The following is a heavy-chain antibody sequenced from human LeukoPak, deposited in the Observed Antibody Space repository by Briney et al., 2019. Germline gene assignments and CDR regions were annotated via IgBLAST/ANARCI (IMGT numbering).Heavy chain of an antibody. J-gene: IGHJ4*02. CDR2: VIPILGTA. D-gene: IGHD5-12*01. CDR1: GGTVSCNA. CDR3: ARKRVDYFDY. Sequence: ASVKVSREASGGTVSCNASSWVRQTPGQRREWMGGVIPILGTANYAPKFQARVTVTTDESTSPAYMEMSSLRSAKTAAYYCARKRVDYFDYWGQGSLVTVCS. V-gene: IGHV1-69*05.